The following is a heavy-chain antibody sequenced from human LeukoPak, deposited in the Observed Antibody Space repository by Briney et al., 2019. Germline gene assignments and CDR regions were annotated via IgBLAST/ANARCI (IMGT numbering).Heavy chain of an antibody. CDR3: ARDVGFGGYSRGIFDY. CDR2: ISSSGSTR. CDR1: GFTFSSYE. V-gene: IGHV3-48*03. J-gene: IGHJ4*02. Sequence: QPGGSLRLSCAASGFTFSSYEINWVRQAPGKGLEWVSYISSSGSTRYYADSVKGRFTISRDNTKNSLYLQMNSLRAEDTAVYYCARDVGFGGYSRGIFDYWGQGTLVTVSS. D-gene: IGHD3-10*01.